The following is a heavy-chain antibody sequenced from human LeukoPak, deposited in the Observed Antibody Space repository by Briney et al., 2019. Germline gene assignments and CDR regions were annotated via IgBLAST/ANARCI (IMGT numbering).Heavy chain of an antibody. J-gene: IGHJ4*02. V-gene: IGHV4-38-2*02. Sequence: SETLSLTCTVSNYSLSISYCWGWIRQPPGKGLEWIGTVCHSGSTYYIPSLKSRVTISVDTSKNQFSLNLTSVTAADTAVYYCASHHGSGDYYSPGGFDYWGQGTLITVSS. D-gene: IGHD3-10*01. CDR2: VCHSGST. CDR1: NYSLSISYC. CDR3: ASHHGSGDYYSPGGFDY.